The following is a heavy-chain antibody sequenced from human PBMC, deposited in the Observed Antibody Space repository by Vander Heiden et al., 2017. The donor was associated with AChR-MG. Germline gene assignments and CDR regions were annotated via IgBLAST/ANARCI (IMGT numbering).Heavy chain of an antibody. V-gene: IGHV1-2*04. Sequence: QVQLVQSGAEVKKPGASVRVSCKASGYTFRGYYMHWVRQAPGQGLEWMGWINPDGGDTKYAQKFQGWVTMTRDTSISTAYMELNRLRSDDTAVYFCAREIIAAAGRYYYYGMDVWGQGTTVTVSS. CDR1: GYTFRGYY. CDR3: AREIIAAAGRYYYYGMDV. D-gene: IGHD6-13*01. CDR2: INPDGGDT. J-gene: IGHJ6*02.